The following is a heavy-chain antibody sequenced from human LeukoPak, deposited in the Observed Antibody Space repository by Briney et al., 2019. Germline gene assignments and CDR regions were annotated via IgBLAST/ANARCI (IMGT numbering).Heavy chain of an antibody. CDR1: GFTFSNFA. D-gene: IGHD6-19*01. V-gene: IGHV3-23*01. J-gene: IGHJ4*02. CDR3: ARESSEQWLVPDY. CDR2: ISGGGDET. Sequence: GGSLRLSCAASGFTFSNFAMSWVRQAPGKGLEWVSGISGGGDETFYTDSVTGRLTISRDNSKNTLYLQLNSLRAGDTAVYYCARESSEQWLVPDYWGQGTLVTVSS.